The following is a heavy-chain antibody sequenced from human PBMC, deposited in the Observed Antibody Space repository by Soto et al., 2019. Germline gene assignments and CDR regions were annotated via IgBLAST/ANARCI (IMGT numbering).Heavy chain of an antibody. Sequence: GXSVKVSCKASGGTFSSYAISWVRQAPGQGLEWMGGIIPIFGTANYAQKFQGRVTITADESTSTDYMELSSLRSEDKAVYYCEVYCSSTSCRAQSYYYYGMDVWGQGTTVTVSS. CDR2: IIPIFGTA. CDR3: EVYCSSTSCRAQSYYYYGMDV. D-gene: IGHD2-2*01. CDR1: GGTFSSYA. V-gene: IGHV1-69*13. J-gene: IGHJ6*02.